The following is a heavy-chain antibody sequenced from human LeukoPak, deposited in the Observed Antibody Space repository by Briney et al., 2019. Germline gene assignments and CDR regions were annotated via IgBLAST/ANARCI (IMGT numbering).Heavy chain of an antibody. CDR3: ARSSSSSRFDP. J-gene: IGHJ5*02. D-gene: IGHD6-6*01. Sequence: SETLSLTCTVSGGSISSYYWSWIRQPPGKGLEWIGYIYYSGSTNYNPSLKSRVTISVDTSKNQFSLKLSSVTAADTAVYYCARSSSSSRFDPWGQGTLVTVSS. V-gene: IGHV4-59*01. CDR1: GGSISSYY. CDR2: IYYSGST.